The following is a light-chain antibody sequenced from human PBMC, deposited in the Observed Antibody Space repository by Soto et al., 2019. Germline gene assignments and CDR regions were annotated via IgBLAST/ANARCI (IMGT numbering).Light chain of an antibody. Sequence: IVLTQSPGTLSLTPGERATLSCRASQSVSSSYLAWYQQKPGQAPRLLIYGASSRATGIPDRFSGSGSGTDFTLTISRLEPEESGVYYCQQYGSSPPFTFGPGTRVDIK. J-gene: IGKJ3*01. CDR3: QQYGSSPPFT. CDR2: GAS. V-gene: IGKV3-20*01. CDR1: QSVSSSY.